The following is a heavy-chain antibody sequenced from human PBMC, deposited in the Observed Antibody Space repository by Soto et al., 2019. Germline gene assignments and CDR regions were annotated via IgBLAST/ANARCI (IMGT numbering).Heavy chain of an antibody. Sequence: QVQLEESGPGLVKPSETLSLACSVSGASVTTSYWNWIRQPPGKTLEWIGHMYYGGNTDYNPSLKGRVSFSVDTSKNQFSLNLTSLTAADTAVYYCATGRGGYATPYWGQGILVVVSS. J-gene: IGHJ4*02. CDR2: MYYGGNT. CDR3: ATGRGGYATPY. V-gene: IGHV4-59*02. D-gene: IGHD5-12*01. CDR1: GASVTTSY.